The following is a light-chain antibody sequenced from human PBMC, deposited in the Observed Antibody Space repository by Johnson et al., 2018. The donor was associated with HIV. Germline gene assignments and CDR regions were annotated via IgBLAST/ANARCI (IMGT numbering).Light chain of an antibody. V-gene: IGLV1-51*01. CDR2: DNN. CDR1: SSNIGNNY. Sequence: QSVLTQPPSVSAAPGQKVTISCSGSSSNIGNNYVSWYQQLPGTAPKLLIYDNNKRPSGIPDRFSGSKSGTSATLGITGLQTGDEADYYCGTWDSRLVGVFGTGTKVTVL. J-gene: IGLJ1*01. CDR3: GTWDSRLVGV.